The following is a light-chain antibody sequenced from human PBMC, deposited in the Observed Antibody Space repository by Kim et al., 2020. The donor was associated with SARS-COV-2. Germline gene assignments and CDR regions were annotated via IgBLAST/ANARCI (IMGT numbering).Light chain of an antibody. CDR3: GTWDSSLSAGL. J-gene: IGLJ2*01. CDR2: DNN. CDR1: RSNIGSNY. Sequence: GQEVTISCSGIRSNIGSNYVSCNHQLPGTAPKLLIYDNNRRPAGIPDRFSGSKSGTSATLSITGLQTGDEADYYCGTWDSSLSAGLLGGGTQLTVL. V-gene: IGLV1-51*01.